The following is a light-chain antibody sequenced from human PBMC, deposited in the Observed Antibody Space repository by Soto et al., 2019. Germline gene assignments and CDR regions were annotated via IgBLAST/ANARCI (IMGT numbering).Light chain of an antibody. V-gene: IGLV2-14*03. CDR1: SSDVGGYNY. J-gene: IGLJ1*01. CDR2: DVS. Sequence: QSVLTQPASVSGSPGQSITISCTGTSSDVGGYNYVSWYQHHPGKAPKLLIYDVSNRPSGVSNRFSGSKSDNTASLTISGLQPEDEADYYCSSYTPSNTRKIVIGTGTKVTVL. CDR3: SSYTPSNTRKIV.